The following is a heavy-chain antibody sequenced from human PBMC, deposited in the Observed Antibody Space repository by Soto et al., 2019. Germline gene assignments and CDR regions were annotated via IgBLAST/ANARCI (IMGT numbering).Heavy chain of an antibody. CDR2: IYHSGST. CDR3: ERGMEPIIFGAVPKRNWIVF. V-gene: IGHV4-30-2*01. CDR1: GVSISSVCYS. D-gene: IGHD3-3*01. J-gene: IGHJ4*02. Sequence: PSGTLSITCAVSGVSISSVCYSWSWIRQPPGKGLEWIGYIYHSGSTYYNPSLKSRVTISVDRSKNQFSLKLSSVTAADTAVFYCERGMEPIIFGAVPKRNWIVFCGQGTPGTVSS.